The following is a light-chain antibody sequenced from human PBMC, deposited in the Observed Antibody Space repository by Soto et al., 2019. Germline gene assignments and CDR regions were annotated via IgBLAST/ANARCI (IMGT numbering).Light chain of an antibody. V-gene: IGKV3-15*01. Sequence: EIEMTQSPATLTLSPGERDTLSCRASQSVGTNLAWYQQKPGQAPRLLIFGASTRATGVPARISGSGSGTDFTLTISSLQSEDFAMYYCQQYNNWPETFGQGTEVEIK. CDR1: QSVGTN. J-gene: IGKJ1*01. CDR3: QQYNNWPET. CDR2: GAS.